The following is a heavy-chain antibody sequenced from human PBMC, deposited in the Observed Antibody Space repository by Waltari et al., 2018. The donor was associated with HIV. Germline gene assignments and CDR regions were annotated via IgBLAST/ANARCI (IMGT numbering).Heavy chain of an antibody. D-gene: IGHD3-10*01. V-gene: IGHV1-2*06. CDR1: GFTFTDYF. CDR2: INPHSGVL. J-gene: IGHJ4*02. Sequence: QVQLLQSGAEVKKPGASVKVSCKASGFTFTDYFLHWVRQAPGKGLEGRKRINPHSGVLQDAQKFQDRVTITGDTSFNTAYMEVTSLRSDDTAVYYCAACAGTSGSGTFSGPFDFWGQGALVTVSS. CDR3: AACAGTSGSGTFSGPFDF.